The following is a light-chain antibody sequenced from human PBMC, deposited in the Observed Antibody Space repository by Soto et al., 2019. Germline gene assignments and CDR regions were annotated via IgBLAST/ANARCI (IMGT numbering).Light chain of an antibody. CDR2: EVS. J-gene: IGKJ2*01. Sequence: DIVMTQTPLSLSVIPGQPASISCKSSQSLLYTDGKTYSYWFLQKPGQPPQLLIYEVSNRFSGVSDRFSGSGSGTDFTLKISRVEAEEVGVYFCMHSIQLPYTFGQGTKLEIK. V-gene: IGKV2D-29*01. CDR3: MHSIQLPYT. CDR1: QSLLYTDGKTY.